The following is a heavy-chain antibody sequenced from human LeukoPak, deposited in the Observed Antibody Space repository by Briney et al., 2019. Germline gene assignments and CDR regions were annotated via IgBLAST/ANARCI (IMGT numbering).Heavy chain of an antibody. Sequence: ETLSLTCTVSGGSISSYYWSWVRQAPGKGLEWVANIKQDGSEKYYVDSVKGRFTISRDNAKNSLYLQMNSLRAEDTAVYYCARGLWEGQLGLYYMDVWGTGTTVTVSS. CDR1: GGSISSYY. CDR3: ARGLWEGQLGLYYMDV. J-gene: IGHJ6*03. D-gene: IGHD6-13*01. CDR2: IKQDGSEK. V-gene: IGHV3-7*01.